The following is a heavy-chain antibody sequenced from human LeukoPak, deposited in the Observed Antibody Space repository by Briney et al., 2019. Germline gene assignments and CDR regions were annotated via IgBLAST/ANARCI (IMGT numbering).Heavy chain of an antibody. CDR2: IYYSGST. D-gene: IGHD5-18*01. J-gene: IGHJ4*02. V-gene: IGHV4-59*01. Sequence: SETLSLTCTVSGGSISGYYWSWIRQPPGKGLEWIGYIYYSGSTNYNPSLKSRVTISVDTSKNQFSLKLSSVTAADTAVYYCARSVGYSYGLFDYWGQGTLVTVSS. CDR3: ARSVGYSYGLFDY. CDR1: GGSISGYY.